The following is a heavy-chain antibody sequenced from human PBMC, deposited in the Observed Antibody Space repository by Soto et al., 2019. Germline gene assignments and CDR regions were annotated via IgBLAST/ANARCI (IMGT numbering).Heavy chain of an antibody. J-gene: IGHJ5*02. CDR1: GYTFTGYY. Sequence: ASVKVSCKASGYTFTGYYMHWVRQAPGQGLEWMGWINPNSGGTNYAQKFQGWVTMTRDTSISTAYMELSRLRSDDTAVYYCARPYSSSSSDWFDPWGQGTLVTVSS. V-gene: IGHV1-2*04. D-gene: IGHD6-13*01. CDR3: ARPYSSSSSDWFDP. CDR2: INPNSGGT.